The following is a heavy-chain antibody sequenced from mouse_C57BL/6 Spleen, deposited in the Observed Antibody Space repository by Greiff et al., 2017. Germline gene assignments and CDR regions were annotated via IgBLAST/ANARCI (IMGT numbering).Heavy chain of an antibody. J-gene: IGHJ2*01. CDR2: ISNDGSN. CDR3: SRDNYGSSFYYFDY. CDR1: GYSITSGYY. Sequence: EVQLVESGPGLVKPSQSLSLTCSVTGYSITSGYYWDWIRQFPGNKLEWMGYISNDGSNNYNPSLKNRITITRDTSNNQFFLKLNSVTTEDTATSYCSRDNYGSSFYYFDYWGQGTTLTVSS. D-gene: IGHD1-1*01. V-gene: IGHV3-6*01.